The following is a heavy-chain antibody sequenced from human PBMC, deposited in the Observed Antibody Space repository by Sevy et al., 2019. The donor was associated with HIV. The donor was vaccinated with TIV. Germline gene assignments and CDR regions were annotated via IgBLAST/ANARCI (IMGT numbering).Heavy chain of an antibody. CDR2: IKSKTDGGTT. CDR1: GFTVSSTY. V-gene: IGHV3-15*01. CDR3: TTDGGGYNYGYSFDY. J-gene: IGHJ4*02. Sequence: GGSLRLSCAASGFTVSSTYMSWVRQAPGKGLEWVGRIKSKTDGGTTDYAAPVKGRFTISRDDSKNTLYLQMNSLKTEDTAVYYCTTDGGGYNYGYSFDYWGQGTLVTVSS. D-gene: IGHD5-18*01.